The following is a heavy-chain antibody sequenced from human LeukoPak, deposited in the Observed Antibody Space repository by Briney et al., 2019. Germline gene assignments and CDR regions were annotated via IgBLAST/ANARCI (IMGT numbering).Heavy chain of an antibody. CDR1: GFTFSSYS. D-gene: IGHD3-22*01. Sequence: PGGSLRLSCAASGFTFSSYSMNWVRQAPGKGLEWVSSISSSSSYIYYADSVKGRFTISRDNAKNSLYLQMNSLRAEDTAVYYCAREGDSRRYLINWFDPWGQGTLVTVSS. CDR3: AREGDSRRYLINWFDP. CDR2: ISSSSSYI. V-gene: IGHV3-21*01. J-gene: IGHJ5*02.